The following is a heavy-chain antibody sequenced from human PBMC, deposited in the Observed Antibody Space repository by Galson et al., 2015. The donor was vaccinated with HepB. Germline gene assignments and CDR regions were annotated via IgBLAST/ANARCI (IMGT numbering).Heavy chain of an antibody. CDR1: GFTLSDYY. Sequence: SLRLSCAASGFTLSDYYMTWIRQAPGKGLEWLAYISSNTIYTNYADSVKGRFTISRDNIKNSMYLQMNSLRAEDTAVYYCVRVADSDYGDHSHFDSWGLGTLVTVSS. V-gene: IGHV3-11*06. J-gene: IGHJ4*02. CDR2: ISSNTIYT. D-gene: IGHD4-17*01. CDR3: VRVADSDYGDHSHFDS.